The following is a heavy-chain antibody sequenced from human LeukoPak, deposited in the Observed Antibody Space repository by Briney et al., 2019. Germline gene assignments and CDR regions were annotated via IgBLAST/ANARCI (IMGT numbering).Heavy chain of an antibody. Sequence: SETLSLTCAVYGGSFSGYYWSWIRQPPGKGLEWIGEINHSGGTNYNPSLKSRVTISVDTSKNQFSLKLSSVTAADTAVYYCARRQAMKLDYWGQGTLVTVSS. CDR1: GGSFSGYY. CDR2: INHSGGT. CDR3: ARRQAMKLDY. D-gene: IGHD2-2*01. J-gene: IGHJ4*02. V-gene: IGHV4-34*01.